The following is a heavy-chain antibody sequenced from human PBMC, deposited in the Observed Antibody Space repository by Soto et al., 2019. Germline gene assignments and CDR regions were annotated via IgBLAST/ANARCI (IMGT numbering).Heavy chain of an antibody. V-gene: IGHV1-46*01. CDR3: ARVCCSGGSCYSIDY. J-gene: IGHJ4*02. CDR1: GYTFTSYY. D-gene: IGHD2-15*01. Sequence: QVQLVQSGAEVKKPGASVKVSCKASGYTFTSYYMHWVRQAPGQGLEWMGIINPSGGSTSYAQKFQGRITMTRDTSTSTVYIELSSLRSEYTAVYYCARVCCSGGSCYSIDYWGQGTLVTVSS. CDR2: INPSGGST.